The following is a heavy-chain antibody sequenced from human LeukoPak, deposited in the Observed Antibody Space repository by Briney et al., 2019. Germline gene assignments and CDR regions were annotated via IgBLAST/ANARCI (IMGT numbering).Heavy chain of an antibody. V-gene: IGHV6-1*01. D-gene: IGHD5-12*01. J-gene: IGHJ4*02. CDR1: GDSVSSNSAA. CDR2: IYYRSKWYN. CDR3: ARATYSDYDFDY. Sequence: SQTLSLTCAISGDSVSSNSAAWNWIRQSPSRGVEWLGRIYYRSKWYNDYAVSVKSRITINPDTSKNQFSLQLNSVTPEDTAVYYCARATYSDYDFDYWGQGTLVTVSS.